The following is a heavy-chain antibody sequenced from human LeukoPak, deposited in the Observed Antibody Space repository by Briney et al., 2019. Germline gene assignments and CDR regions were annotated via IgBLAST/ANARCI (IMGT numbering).Heavy chain of an antibody. Sequence: GASVKVSCKASGYTFTGYYMHWVRQAPGQGLEWMGWINPNSGGTNYAQKFQGRVTMTRDTSISTAYMELSRLRSDDTAVYYCAREGKLLWFGESFHWFDPWGQGTLVTVSS. V-gene: IGHV1-2*02. CDR2: INPNSGGT. D-gene: IGHD3-10*01. CDR1: GYTFTGYY. J-gene: IGHJ5*02. CDR3: AREGKLLWFGESFHWFDP.